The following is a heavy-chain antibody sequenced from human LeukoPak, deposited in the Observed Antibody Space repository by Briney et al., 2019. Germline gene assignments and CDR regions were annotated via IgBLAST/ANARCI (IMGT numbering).Heavy chain of an antibody. CDR1: GFTFTSYD. J-gene: IGHJ5*02. V-gene: IGHV1-8*01. D-gene: IGHD3-10*01. CDR3: VRDGEGVAISVNYWFDP. Sequence: ASVKVSCKASGFTFTSYDINWVRQASGQGLEWMGWMNPNNGNTGYAQKFQGRVAMTRDTSISTAYMELRGLRSEDTAVYYCVRDGEGVAISVNYWFDPWGQGTLVTVSS. CDR2: MNPNNGNT.